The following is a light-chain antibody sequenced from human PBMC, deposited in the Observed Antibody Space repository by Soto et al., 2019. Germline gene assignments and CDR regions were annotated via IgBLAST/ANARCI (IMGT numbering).Light chain of an antibody. CDR1: QSSSSY. J-gene: IGKJ5*01. V-gene: IGKV3-20*01. Sequence: ETVLTQSPGTLSLSPGERATLSCRASQSSSSYLTWYQQRPGQAPRLLIYAASRRATGIPDRFSGSGSGTDFTLTLSRLEPEDFAVYYCQQYSTSPITFGQGTRLEIK. CDR2: AAS. CDR3: QQYSTSPIT.